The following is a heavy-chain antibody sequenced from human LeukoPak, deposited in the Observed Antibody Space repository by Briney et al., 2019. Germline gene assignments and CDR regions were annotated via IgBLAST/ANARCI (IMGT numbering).Heavy chain of an antibody. Sequence: SETLSLTCTVSGGSISSISYYWAWIRQPPGKGLEWIGSIYYSGSSYYNPSLKSRVTISVDTSKNQFSLKLSSVTAADTAVYYCARDRGSYSKTYFDYWGQGTLVTVSS. D-gene: IGHD3-10*01. V-gene: IGHV4-39*07. CDR2: IYYSGSS. CDR1: GGSISSISYY. J-gene: IGHJ4*02. CDR3: ARDRGSYSKTYFDY.